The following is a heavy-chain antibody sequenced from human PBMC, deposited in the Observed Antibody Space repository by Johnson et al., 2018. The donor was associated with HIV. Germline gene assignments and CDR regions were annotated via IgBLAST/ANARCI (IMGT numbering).Heavy chain of an antibody. D-gene: IGHD3-10*01. V-gene: IGHV3-30*18. CDR3: AKDRFGEWEPLGAFDI. J-gene: IGHJ3*02. CDR2: ISYDGSNK. Sequence: QVQLVESGGGVVQPGRSLRLSCAASGFIFSSYGVHWVRQAPGKGLEWVAVISYDGSNKYYADSVKGRFTISRDNSKNTLYLQMNSLRAEDTAVYYWAKDRFGEWEPLGAFDIWGQGTMVTVSS. CDR1: GFIFSSYG.